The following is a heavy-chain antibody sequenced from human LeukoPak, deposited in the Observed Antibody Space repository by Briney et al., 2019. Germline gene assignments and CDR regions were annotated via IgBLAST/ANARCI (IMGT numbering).Heavy chain of an antibody. V-gene: IGHV3-23*01. D-gene: IGHD3-3*01. Sequence: GGSLRLSCTASGFTFRTYAMTWVRQAPGKGLEWVSVISGSGGSTYYADSVKGRFTNSRDNSNNTLYLQMNGLRAEDTAVYYCAKAVDFWSGLDYRGQATLVTVSS. CDR3: AKAVDFWSGLDY. CDR2: ISGSGGST. CDR1: GFTFRTYA. J-gene: IGHJ4*02.